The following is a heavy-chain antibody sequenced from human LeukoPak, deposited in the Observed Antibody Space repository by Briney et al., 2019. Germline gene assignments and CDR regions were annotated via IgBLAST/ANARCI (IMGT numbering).Heavy chain of an antibody. CDR3: ARGGMATVFDY. Sequence: PSETLSLTCRVSGGSISSFYWSWIRQPPGKGLEWIGYIYYSGSTNYSPSLKSRATISVDTSKKQFSLKLNPMTAADTAVYYCARGGMATVFDYWGQGTLVTVSS. CDR1: GGSISSFY. D-gene: IGHD5-24*01. V-gene: IGHV4-59*01. J-gene: IGHJ4*02. CDR2: IYYSGST.